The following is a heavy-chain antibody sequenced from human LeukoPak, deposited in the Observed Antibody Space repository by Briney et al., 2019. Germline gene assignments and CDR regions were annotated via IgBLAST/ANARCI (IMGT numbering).Heavy chain of an antibody. CDR3: ARGEIFDYYYYYYYMDV. D-gene: IGHD5-12*01. CDR1: GGSFSGYY. J-gene: IGHJ6*03. CDR2: INHSGST. Sequence: SETLSLTCAVYGGSFSGYYWSWIRRPPGKGLEWIGEINHSGSTNYNPSLKSRVTISVDTSKNQFSLKLSSVTAADTAVYYCARGEIFDYYYYYYYMDVWGKGTTVTVSS. V-gene: IGHV4-34*01.